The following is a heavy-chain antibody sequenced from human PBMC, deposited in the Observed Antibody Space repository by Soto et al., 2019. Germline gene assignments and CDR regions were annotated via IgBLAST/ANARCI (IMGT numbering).Heavy chain of an antibody. V-gene: IGHV3-48*02. Sequence: EVQLVESGGGLVQPGGSLRLSCAASGFTFSTYSMNWVRQAPGKGLEWLAYISTSGSTSYHADSVRGRFTISRDNAEDSLYLQMSSLRDEDTAVYYCTKSADSAGWGVDFWGQGTLVTVSS. CDR2: ISTSGSTS. CDR3: TKSADSAGWGVDF. CDR1: GFTFSTYS. J-gene: IGHJ4*02. D-gene: IGHD6-19*01.